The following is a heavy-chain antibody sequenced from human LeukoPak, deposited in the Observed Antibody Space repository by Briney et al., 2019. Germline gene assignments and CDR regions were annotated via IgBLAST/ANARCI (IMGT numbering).Heavy chain of an antibody. CDR2: INPSGGST. CDR1: GYTFTSYY. J-gene: IGHJ5*02. CDR3: ARDLGSENWFDP. D-gene: IGHD3-10*01. Sequence: ASVKVSCKASGYTFTSYYMHWVRQAPGQGLEWMGIINPSGGSTSYAQKFQGRVTMTRDMSTSTVYMELSSLRSEDTAVYYCARDLGSENWFDPWGRGTLVTVSS. V-gene: IGHV1-46*01.